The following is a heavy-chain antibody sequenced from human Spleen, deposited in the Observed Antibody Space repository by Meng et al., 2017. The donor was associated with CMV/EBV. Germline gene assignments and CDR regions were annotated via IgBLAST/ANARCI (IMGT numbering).Heavy chain of an antibody. Sequence: LTGAGPGPVKPSQPLSLTCTVSGGSISRSDYYWSWIRQPPEKGLEWIGYIYYSGSTYYNPSLKSRITISVDTSKNQFSLKLSSVTAADTAVYFCASGPNYYDSSGTFDPWGQGTLVTVSS. J-gene: IGHJ5*02. CDR3: ASGPNYYDSSGTFDP. D-gene: IGHD3-22*01. V-gene: IGHV4-30-4*08. CDR2: IYYSGST. CDR1: GGSISRSDYY.